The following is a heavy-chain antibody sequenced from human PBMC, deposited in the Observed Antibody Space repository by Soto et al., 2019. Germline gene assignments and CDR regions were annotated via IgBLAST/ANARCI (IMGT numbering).Heavy chain of an antibody. CDR3: ARDIGYSSFDY. CDR2: INHDGSEQ. Sequence: SGGDLVQPGGSLRLSCAVSGFSFRNYWMSWVRQAPGKGLEWVANINHDGSEQNFLDSVKGRFTISRDNGKNSLFLQMNSLRAEDTAVYYCARDIGYSSFDYWGQGTLVTVSS. D-gene: IGHD2-15*01. V-gene: IGHV3-7*01. J-gene: IGHJ4*02. CDR1: GFSFRNYW.